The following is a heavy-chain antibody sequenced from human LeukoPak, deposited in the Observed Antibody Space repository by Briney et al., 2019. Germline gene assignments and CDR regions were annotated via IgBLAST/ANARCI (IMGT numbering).Heavy chain of an antibody. CDR3: AKVGGYSYGALYYYMDV. J-gene: IGHJ6*03. D-gene: IGHD5-18*01. CDR1: GYAFTSYG. Sequence: ASVKVSCKASGYAFTSYGISWVRQAPGQGLEWMGWISAYNGNTNYAQRLQGRVTMTTDTSTSTAYMELRSLRSDDTAVYYCAKVGGYSYGALYYYMDVWGKGTTVTVSS. CDR2: ISAYNGNT. V-gene: IGHV1-18*01.